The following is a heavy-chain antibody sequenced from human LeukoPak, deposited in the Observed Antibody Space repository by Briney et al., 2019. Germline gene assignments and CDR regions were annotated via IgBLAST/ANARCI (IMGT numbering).Heavy chain of an antibody. CDR1: GGTFSSYA. D-gene: IGHD3-10*01. J-gene: IGHJ6*02. V-gene: IGHV1-69*04. Sequence: GASVKVSCKASGGTFSSYAISWVRQAPGQGLEWMGRIIPILGIANYAQKFQGRVTITADKSTSTAYMELSSLRSEDTAVYYCARDPVWFGLYDPNLPDYYGMDVWGQGTTVTVSS. CDR3: ARDPVWFGLYDPNLPDYYGMDV. CDR2: IIPILGIA.